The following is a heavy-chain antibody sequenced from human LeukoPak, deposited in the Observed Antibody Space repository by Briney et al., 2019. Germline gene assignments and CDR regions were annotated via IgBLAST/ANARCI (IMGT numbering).Heavy chain of an antibody. Sequence: SETLSLTCTVSGGSISSSSYYWGWIRQPPGKGLEWIGSIYYSGSTYYNPSLKSRVTISVDTSKNQFSLKLSSVTAADTAVYYCARRVVVVPAAIYWFDPWGQGTLVTVSS. CDR1: GGSISSSSYY. D-gene: IGHD2-2*01. CDR3: ARRVVVVPAAIYWFDP. J-gene: IGHJ5*02. V-gene: IGHV4-39*01. CDR2: IYYSGST.